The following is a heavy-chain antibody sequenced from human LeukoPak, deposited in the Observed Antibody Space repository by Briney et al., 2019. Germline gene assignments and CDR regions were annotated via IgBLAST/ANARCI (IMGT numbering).Heavy chain of an antibody. V-gene: IGHV3-74*01. Sequence: GRSLRLSCAASGFTFSSYGMHWVRQAPGKGLVWVSRINSDGRSTKYADSVKGRFTISRDNAKNTLYLQMNSLRAEDTAVYYCVRDRAVSPFPPDAFDMWGQGTMVTVAS. D-gene: IGHD4-17*01. CDR3: VRDRAVSPFPPDAFDM. J-gene: IGHJ3*02. CDR2: INSDGRST. CDR1: GFTFSSYG.